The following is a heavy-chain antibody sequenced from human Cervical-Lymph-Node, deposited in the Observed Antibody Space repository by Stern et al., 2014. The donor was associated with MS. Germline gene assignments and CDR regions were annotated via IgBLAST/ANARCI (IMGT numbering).Heavy chain of an antibody. Sequence: QLQLQESGSGLVKPSQTLSLTCAVSGASISSGGYSWSWIRQPPGKGLEWIGYIYHSGSTYYNPYLKSRVTISVDRSENQFSLKRSSVTAADTAVYYCARGHQLSPNWFDPWGQGTLVIVSS. CDR3: ARGHQLSPNWFDP. D-gene: IGHD2-2*01. CDR1: GASISSGGYS. V-gene: IGHV4-30-2*01. CDR2: IYHSGST. J-gene: IGHJ5*02.